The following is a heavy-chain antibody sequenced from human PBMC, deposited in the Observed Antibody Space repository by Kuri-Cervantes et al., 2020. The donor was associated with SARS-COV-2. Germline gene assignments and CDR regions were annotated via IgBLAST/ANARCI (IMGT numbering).Heavy chain of an antibody. CDR1: GGSITSSH. CDR3: ASHRIAMAPHDK. D-gene: IGHD6-19*01. CDR2: SHHTGSN. V-gene: IGHV4-59*12. J-gene: IGHJ4*02. Sequence: SETLSLTCTVSGGSITSSHWSWLRQPPGKRPEWIAYSHHTGSNNYNLSLRSRVTMSVDTAKNQFSLNLSSVTAADTAVYYCASHRIAMAPHDKWGQGTLVTVSS.